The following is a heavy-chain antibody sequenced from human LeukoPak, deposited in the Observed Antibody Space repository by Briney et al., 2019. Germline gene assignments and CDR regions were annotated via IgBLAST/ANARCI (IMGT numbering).Heavy chain of an antibody. Sequence: GGSLRLSCAASGFTFSSFWMSWVRQAPGKGLEWVANIKQDGGEKYYVDSVTGRFTIYRDNAKNSLYLQMNSLRAEDTAVYYCARDVRYCSGGSCYFDAFDIWGQGTLVTVSS. J-gene: IGHJ3*02. CDR2: IKQDGGEK. CDR3: ARDVRYCSGGSCYFDAFDI. D-gene: IGHD2-15*01. CDR1: GFTFSSFW. V-gene: IGHV3-7*01.